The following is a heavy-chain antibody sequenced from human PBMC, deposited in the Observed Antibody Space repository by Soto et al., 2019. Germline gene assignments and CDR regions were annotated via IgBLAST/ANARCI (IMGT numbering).Heavy chain of an antibody. J-gene: IGHJ4*02. CDR1: GGSISSYY. V-gene: IGHV4-4*07. D-gene: IGHD3-10*01. Sequence: SETLSLTCPVSGGSISSYYLSWIRQPAGKGLEWIGRIYTSGSTNYNPSLKSRVTMSVDTSKNQFSLKLSSVTAADTAVYYCARDRHYYGSGSYGGSEYYFDYWGQGTLVTVSS. CDR3: ARDRHYYGSGSYGGSEYYFDY. CDR2: IYTSGST.